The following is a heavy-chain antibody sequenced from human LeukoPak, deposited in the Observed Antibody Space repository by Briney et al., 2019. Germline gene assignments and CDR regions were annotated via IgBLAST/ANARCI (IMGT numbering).Heavy chain of an antibody. D-gene: IGHD5-18*01. CDR3: ARDRRRGYSYGTIFDY. V-gene: IGHV3-30-3*01. J-gene: IGHJ4*02. Sequence: GGSLRLSCAASGFTFSSYAMHWVRQAPGKGLEWVAVISYDGSNKYYADSVKGRFTISRDNTKNTLYLQMNSLRAEDTAVYYCARDRRRGYSYGTIFDYWGQGTLVTVSS. CDR2: ISYDGSNK. CDR1: GFTFSSYA.